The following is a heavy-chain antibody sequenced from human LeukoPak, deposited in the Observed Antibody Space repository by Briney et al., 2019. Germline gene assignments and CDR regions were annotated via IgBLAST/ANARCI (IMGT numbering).Heavy chain of an antibody. D-gene: IGHD5-12*01. J-gene: IGHJ6*02. CDR3: AKDRVDIVATIYYYYGMDV. V-gene: IGHV3-23*01. Sequence: GGSLRLSCAASGFTFSSYAMSWVRQAPGQGLEWVSAISGSGGSTYYADSVKGRFTISRDNSKNTLYLQMNSLRAEDTAVYYCAKDRVDIVATIYYYYGMDVWGQGTTVTVSS. CDR1: GFTFSSYA. CDR2: ISGSGGST.